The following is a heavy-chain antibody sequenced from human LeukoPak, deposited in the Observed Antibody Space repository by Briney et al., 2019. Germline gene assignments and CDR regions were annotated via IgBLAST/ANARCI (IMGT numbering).Heavy chain of an antibody. CDR3: ARGHNVSPSFDY. CDR1: GYTSTDYL. D-gene: IGHD1-14*01. CDR2: IDPDTGFA. J-gene: IGHJ4*02. V-gene: IGHV1-2*02. Sequence: GASVKLSWKTSGYTSTDYLIFWVRQAPGQGLEWMGWIDPDTGFATYAQNFQDRVSMTRDTSITTAYMELSGLRSDDTAMHYCARGHNVSPSFDYWGQGTPVTVSS.